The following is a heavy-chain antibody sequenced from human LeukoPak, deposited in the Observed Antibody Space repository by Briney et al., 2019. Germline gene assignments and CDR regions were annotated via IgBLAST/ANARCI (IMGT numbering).Heavy chain of an antibody. CDR3: ARDKDVLLWFGTMDV. CDR2: INPNSGGT. J-gene: IGHJ6*03. V-gene: IGHV1-2*02. CDR1: GYTFTAYY. Sequence: ASVKVSCKASGYTFTAYYMHWVRQAPGQGLEWMGWINPNSGGTNYAQNFQGRVTMTRDTFTSTAYMEMRSLRSDDTAVYYCARDKDVLLWFGTMDVWGKGTTVTISS. D-gene: IGHD3-10*01.